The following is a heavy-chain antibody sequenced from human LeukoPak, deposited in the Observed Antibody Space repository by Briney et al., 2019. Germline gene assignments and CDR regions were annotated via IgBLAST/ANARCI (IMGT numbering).Heavy chain of an antibody. Sequence: SETLSLTCTVSAGSISSYYWNWIRQPPGKGLEWIGYIYYSGSTNYNPSLKSRVAISLDTSKNQFSLRLSSVTAADTAIYYCARGRPDFWTNFYTYFLDSWGQGTLVTVSS. D-gene: IGHD3/OR15-3a*01. CDR1: AGSISSYY. J-gene: IGHJ4*02. V-gene: IGHV4-59*01. CDR3: ARGRPDFWTNFYTYFLDS. CDR2: IYYSGST.